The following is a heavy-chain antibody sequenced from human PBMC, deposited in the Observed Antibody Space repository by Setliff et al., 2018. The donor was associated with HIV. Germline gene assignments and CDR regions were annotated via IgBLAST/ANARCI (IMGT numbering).Heavy chain of an antibody. D-gene: IGHD6-13*01. CDR3: ATGNSADTWYHFAY. V-gene: IGHV3-30*03. Sequence: GGSLRLSCAASGFTFSSYGMHWVRQAPGKGLEWVAGMSYDESDENYADSVKGRFTISRDKAKNTLYLQMNSLSADDTAVYYCATGNSADTWYHFAYWGQGTLVTVSS. CDR1: GFTFSSYG. CDR2: MSYDESDE. J-gene: IGHJ4*02.